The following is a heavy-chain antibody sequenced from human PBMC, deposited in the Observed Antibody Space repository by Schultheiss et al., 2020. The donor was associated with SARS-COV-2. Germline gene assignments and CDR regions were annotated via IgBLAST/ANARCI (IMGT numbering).Heavy chain of an antibody. J-gene: IGHJ3*02. V-gene: IGHV3-23*01. D-gene: IGHD4-17*01. Sequence: GESLKISCAASGFTFSSYAMSWVRQAPGKGLEWVSAISGSGGSTYYADSVKGRFTISRDNSKNTLYLQMNSLRAEDTAVYYCAKDLVMYGDFGDAAHAFDIWGQGTMVTVSS. CDR1: GFTFSSYA. CDR3: AKDLVMYGDFGDAAHAFDI. CDR2: ISGSGGST.